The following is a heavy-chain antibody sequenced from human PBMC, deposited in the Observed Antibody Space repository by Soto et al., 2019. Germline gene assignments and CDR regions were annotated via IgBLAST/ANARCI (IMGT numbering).Heavy chain of an antibody. J-gene: IGHJ4*02. V-gene: IGHV1-8*02. CDR1: GYTFTSYD. CDR2: MNTNSGNT. Sequence: QVQLVQSGAEVKKPGASVKVSCKASGYTFTSYDINWVRQAPGQGLEWMGWMNTNSGNTGYAQKFQGRVTMTRNTSISTAYMELISLRSENTAVYYCARERTVAGNDSWGQGTLVTGSS. CDR3: ARERTVAGNDS. D-gene: IGHD6-19*01.